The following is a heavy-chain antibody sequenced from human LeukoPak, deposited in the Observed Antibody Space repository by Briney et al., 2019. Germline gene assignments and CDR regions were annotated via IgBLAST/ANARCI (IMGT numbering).Heavy chain of an antibody. CDR3: ARYDFWSGYYTGRYGMDV. CDR1: GGSFSGYY. J-gene: IGHJ6*02. CDR2: INHSGST. D-gene: IGHD3-3*01. V-gene: IGHV4-34*01. Sequence: KPSETLSLTCAVYGGSFSGYYWSWIRQPPGKGLEWIGEINHSGSTNYNPSLKSRVTISVDTSKNQFSLKLSSVTAADTAVYYCARYDFWSGYYTGRYGMDVWGQGTAVTVSS.